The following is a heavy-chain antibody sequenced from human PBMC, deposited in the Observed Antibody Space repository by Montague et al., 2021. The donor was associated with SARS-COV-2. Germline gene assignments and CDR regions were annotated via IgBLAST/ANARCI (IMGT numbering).Heavy chain of an antibody. CDR2: IYYSGTA. CDR3: AKDIRIELWLQGHYFDY. J-gene: IGHJ4*02. V-gene: IGHV4-31*03. D-gene: IGHD5-18*01. Sequence: TLSLTCSVSGGSISSGGPYWTWIRQHPGKGLEWIGSIYYSGTAYYNPSLKSRVTILVDTSKNQFSLKLSSVTAADTAVYYCAKDIRIELWLQGHYFDYWGQGALVTVSS. CDR1: GGSISSGGPY.